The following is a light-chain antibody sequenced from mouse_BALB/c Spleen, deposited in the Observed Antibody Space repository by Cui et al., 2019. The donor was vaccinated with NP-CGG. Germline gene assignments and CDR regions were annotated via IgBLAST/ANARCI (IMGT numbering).Light chain of an antibody. CDR3: ALWYSNHWM. V-gene: IGLV1*01. CDR1: TGAVTTRPY. J-gene: IGLJ1*01. Sequence: QAVVTQESALTTSPGETVTLTCRSSTGAVTTRPYPNFLHAPPSLLFIALLGLTTTLAPALPARFSASLLGDKAALTITGTQTEDEAIYFCALWYSNHWMFGGGTKLTVL. CDR2: LTT.